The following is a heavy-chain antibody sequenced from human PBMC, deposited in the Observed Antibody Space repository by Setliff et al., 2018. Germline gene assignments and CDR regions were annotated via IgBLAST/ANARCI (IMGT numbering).Heavy chain of an antibody. CDR3: ARDKTGYYYDSSGSHKWDAFDI. CDR1: GGSLSDYY. D-gene: IGHD3-22*01. Sequence: PSETLSLTCGGYGGSLSDYYWSWIRQPPGKGLEWIGEINHSGSTNYKPSLKSRVTISVDTSKNQLSLKLSSVTAADTAVYYCARDKTGYYYDSSGSHKWDAFDIWGQGTMVTVSS. CDR2: INHSGST. V-gene: IGHV4-34*01. J-gene: IGHJ3*02.